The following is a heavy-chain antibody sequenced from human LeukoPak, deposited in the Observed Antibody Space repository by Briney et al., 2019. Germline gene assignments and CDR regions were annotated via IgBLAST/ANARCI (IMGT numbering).Heavy chain of an antibody. Sequence: VGSLRLSSAPSGFAFTDYYMRSICHAPRRGRGWVSYISSSCSTIYYADSVKGRFTISRDNAKNSLYLQLNSLRAEDTAAYYCARDVPYFYGMDVWGQGTTVTVSS. CDR3: ARDVPYFYGMDV. V-gene: IGHV3-11*01. J-gene: IGHJ6*02. CDR2: ISSSCSTI. CDR1: GFAFTDYY.